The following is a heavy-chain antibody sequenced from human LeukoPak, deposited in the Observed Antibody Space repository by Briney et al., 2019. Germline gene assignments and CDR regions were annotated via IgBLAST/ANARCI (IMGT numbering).Heavy chain of an antibody. CDR3: ARADWWAYYFDY. Sequence: ASVKVSCKASGYTFTSYYMHWVRQAPGQGLEWMGIINPSGGSTSYAQKFQGRVTMTRDTSTSTVYMDLSSLRSEDTAVYYCARADWWAYYFDYWGQGTLVTVSS. J-gene: IGHJ4*02. V-gene: IGHV1-46*03. D-gene: IGHD2-8*02. CDR2: INPSGGST. CDR1: GYTFTSYY.